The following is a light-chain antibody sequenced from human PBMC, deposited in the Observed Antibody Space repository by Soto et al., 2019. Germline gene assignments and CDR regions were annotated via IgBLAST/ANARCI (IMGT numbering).Light chain of an antibody. Sequence: QSALTQPPSASGTPGQSLTISCAGSSSNIGSHYVYWYQHLPGTAPKLLIFRDGQRPSGVPDRFFGSKSGTSASLAISGLRSEDEAHYYCAVWDASLTGWVFGGGTQLTV. V-gene: IGLV1-47*01. J-gene: IGLJ3*02. CDR2: RDG. CDR1: SSNIGSHY. CDR3: AVWDASLTGWV.